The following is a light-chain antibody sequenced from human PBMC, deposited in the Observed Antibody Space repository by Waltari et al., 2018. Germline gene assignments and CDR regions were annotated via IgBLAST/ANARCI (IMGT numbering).Light chain of an antibody. V-gene: IGKV1-27*01. CDR2: AAS. J-gene: IGKJ3*01. CDR1: QGISNF. CDR3: QMYNGGPFT. Sequence: DIQMTQSPSSLSASVGDRVTITCRASQGISNFLAWYQQRPGEVPKLLIYAASTLQSGVPSRFSGSGSGTDFTLTISSLQPEDVASYYCQMYNGGPFTFGPGTKVDIK.